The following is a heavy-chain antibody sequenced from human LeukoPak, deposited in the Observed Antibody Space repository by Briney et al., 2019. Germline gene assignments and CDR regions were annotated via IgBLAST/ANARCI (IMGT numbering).Heavy chain of an antibody. Sequence: PGGSLRLSCEASGFTFTNYAMGWVRQAPGKGLEWVSGLSGSGSKTYYADSVKGRFTVSRDNYKNTLNLQMNSLRAEDTAVYYCAKYGSGWALYYYYYMDVWGKGTTVTVSS. CDR2: LSGSGSKT. V-gene: IGHV3-23*01. D-gene: IGHD6-19*01. J-gene: IGHJ6*03. CDR1: GFTFTNYA. CDR3: AKYGSGWALYYYYYMDV.